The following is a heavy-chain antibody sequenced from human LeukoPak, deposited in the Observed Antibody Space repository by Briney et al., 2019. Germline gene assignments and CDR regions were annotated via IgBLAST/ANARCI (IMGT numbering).Heavy chain of an antibody. V-gene: IGHV3-48*03. CDR2: ISSSGSDM. D-gene: IGHD4-23*01. CDR1: GFTFDDYA. J-gene: IGHJ4*02. CDR3: ARDYGGSSPFDY. Sequence: GGSLRLSCAASGFTFDDYAMHWVRQAPGKGLEWVSYISSSGSDMYYADSVKGRFTISRDNAKNSLYLHMNSLRAEDTAVYYCARDYGGSSPFDYWGQGTLVTVSS.